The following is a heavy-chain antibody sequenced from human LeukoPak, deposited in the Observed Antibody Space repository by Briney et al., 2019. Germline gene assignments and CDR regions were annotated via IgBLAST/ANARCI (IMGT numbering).Heavy chain of an antibody. V-gene: IGHV4-59*01. D-gene: IGHD3-16*01. CDR2: IYYSGGT. CDR3: ARTPGGVGGGNDY. Sequence: PSETLSLTCTVSGGSISSYYWSWIRQPPGKGLEWIGYIYYSGGTNYNPSLKSRVTISVDTSKNQFSLKLSSVTAADTAVYYCARTPGGVGGGNDYWGQGTLVTVSS. J-gene: IGHJ4*02. CDR1: GGSISSYY.